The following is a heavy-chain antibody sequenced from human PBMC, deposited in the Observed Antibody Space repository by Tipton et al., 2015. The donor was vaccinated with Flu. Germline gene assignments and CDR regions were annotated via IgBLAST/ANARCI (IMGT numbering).Heavy chain of an antibody. J-gene: IGHJ3*02. CDR3: ARSDVVAATLDAFDI. V-gene: IGHV4-39*07. CDR1: GGSISSSSYY. D-gene: IGHD2-15*01. CDR2: IHYSGST. Sequence: LRLSCTVSGGSISSSSYYWGWIRQPPGKGLEWIGSIHYSGSTYYNPSLKSRVTISVDTSKNQFSLKLSSVTAADTAVYYCARSDVVAATLDAFDIWGQGTMVTVSS.